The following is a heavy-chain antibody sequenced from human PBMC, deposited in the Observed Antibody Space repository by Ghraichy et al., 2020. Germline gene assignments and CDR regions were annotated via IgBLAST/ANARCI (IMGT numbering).Heavy chain of an antibody. CDR1: GFTVSSNY. CDR2: IYSGGDT. Sequence: LTCAASGFTVSSNYMTWVRQAPGKGLEWVSVIYSGGDTYYADSVKGRFTISRDKSKNMLYLQMNSLRAEDTAVYYCETSDGDSFDHWGQGTLVTVSS. CDR3: ETSDGDSFDH. V-gene: IGHV3-66*01. D-gene: IGHD4-17*01. J-gene: IGHJ4*02.